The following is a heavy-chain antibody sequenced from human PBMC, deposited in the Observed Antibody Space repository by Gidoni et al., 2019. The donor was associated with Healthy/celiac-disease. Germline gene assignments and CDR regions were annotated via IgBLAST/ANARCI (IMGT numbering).Heavy chain of an antibody. V-gene: IGHV3-30-3*01. CDR3: ARALWFGEEDDYYYGMDV. D-gene: IGHD3-10*01. J-gene: IGHJ6*02. Sequence: QVQLVESGGGVVQPGRSLRLSCAASGFTFSSYAMHWVRQAPGKGLEWVAVISYDGSNKYYADSVKGRFTISRDNSKNTLYLQMNSLRAEDTAVYYCARALWFGEEDDYYYGMDVWGQGTTVTVSS. CDR1: GFTFSSYA. CDR2: ISYDGSNK.